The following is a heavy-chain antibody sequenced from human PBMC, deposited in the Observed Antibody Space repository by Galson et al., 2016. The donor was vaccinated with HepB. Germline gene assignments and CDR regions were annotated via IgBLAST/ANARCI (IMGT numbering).Heavy chain of an antibody. CDR2: ISASGVDT. CDR3: AAGYYYGDLGRD. D-gene: IGHD3-22*01. J-gene: IGHJ4*02. V-gene: IGHV3-23*01. Sequence: SLSLSCAASRFAFSNYVMSWVRQAPGKGLEWVSTISASGVDTYYADPVKGRFTIARDNSKNTLNVQMNSLRADDTAVYYCAAGYYYGDLGRDWGQGTLVIVSS. CDR1: RFAFSNYV.